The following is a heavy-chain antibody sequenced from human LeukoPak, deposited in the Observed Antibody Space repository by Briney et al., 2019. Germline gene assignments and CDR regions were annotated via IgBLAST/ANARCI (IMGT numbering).Heavy chain of an antibody. CDR1: GFTFDDYA. D-gene: IGHD6-13*01. Sequence: GRSLRLSCAASGFTFDDYAMHWVRQAPGKGLEWVSGISWNSGSIGYADSVKGRFTISRDNAKNSLYLQMNSLRAEDTALYYCAKENKKGYSSSWYVGLGAFDIWGQGTMVTVSS. CDR3: AKENKKGYSSSWYVGLGAFDI. V-gene: IGHV3-9*01. CDR2: ISWNSGSI. J-gene: IGHJ3*02.